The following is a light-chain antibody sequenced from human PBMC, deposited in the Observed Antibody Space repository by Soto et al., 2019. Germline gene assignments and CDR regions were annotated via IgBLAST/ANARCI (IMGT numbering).Light chain of an antibody. V-gene: IGLV2-14*01. J-gene: IGLJ1*01. CDR3: SSYTSSSSLWV. CDR1: SSDVGGYNY. Sequence: QSVLTQPASVSGSPGQSITISCTGTSSDVGGYNYVSWYQQHPGKAPKLMIYEVSNRPSGVSNRFSGSHSGNTASLTISGLQAEDEADYYCSSYTSSSSLWVFGTGTKVTVL. CDR2: EVS.